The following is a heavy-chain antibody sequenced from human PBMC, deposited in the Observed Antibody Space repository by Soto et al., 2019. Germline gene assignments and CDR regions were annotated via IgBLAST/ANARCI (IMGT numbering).Heavy chain of an antibody. CDR2: IDSGDGTT. CDR3: VRPYHSSSWFPFDS. Sequence: GGSLRLSCTGSGFDFGDYYMSWIRQAPGKGLEWVSYIDSGDGTTYYTDSVKGRFTISRDNAKKTVYLQMSSLRVEDTALYYCVRPYHSSSWFPFDSWGQGTPVTVSS. D-gene: IGHD6-13*01. V-gene: IGHV3-11*01. CDR1: GFDFGDYY. J-gene: IGHJ4*02.